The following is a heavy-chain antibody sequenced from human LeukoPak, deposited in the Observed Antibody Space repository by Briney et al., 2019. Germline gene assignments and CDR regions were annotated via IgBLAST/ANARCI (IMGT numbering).Heavy chain of an antibody. J-gene: IGHJ4*02. CDR2: ISWNSGSI. CDR1: GFTFDDYA. Sequence: GGSLRLSCAASGFTFDDYAMHWVRQAPGKGLEWVSGISWNSGSIGYADSVKGRFTISRDNAKNSLYLQMNSLRAEDMALYYCAKGTRYSGCSWLFDYWGQGTLVTVS. V-gene: IGHV3-9*03. CDR3: AKGTRYSGCSWLFDY. D-gene: IGHD1-26*01.